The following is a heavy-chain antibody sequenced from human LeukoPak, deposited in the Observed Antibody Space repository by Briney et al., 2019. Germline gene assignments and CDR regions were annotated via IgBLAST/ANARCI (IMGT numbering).Heavy chain of an antibody. D-gene: IGHD3-3*01. V-gene: IGHV3-7*05. J-gene: IGHJ5*02. CDR3: ARWNGYYH. CDR2: INQDGCGK. Sequence: GGSLRLSCAASGFTFSNYYMSWVRQAPRRGLEWVANINQDGCGKFYVGSVEGRFTISRDNAKNSLYLQMNSLRVEDTAVYYCARWNGYYHWGQGVLVTVSS. CDR1: GFTFSNYY.